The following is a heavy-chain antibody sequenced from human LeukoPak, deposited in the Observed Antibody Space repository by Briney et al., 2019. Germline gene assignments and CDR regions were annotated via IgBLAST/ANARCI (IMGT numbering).Heavy chain of an antibody. CDR1: GFTFGNYA. Sequence: GGSLRLSCAASGFTFGNYAMHWVRQAPVEGLEWVAVISYDGSTKYCADSVEGRFTISRDNSKNTLYLQIDSLRAEDTAVYYCATAIDSYGNYGHDYYGMDVWGQGTTITVSS. CDR3: ATAIDSYGNYGHDYYGMDV. D-gene: IGHD4-11*01. V-gene: IGHV3-30-3*01. CDR2: ISYDGSTK. J-gene: IGHJ6*02.